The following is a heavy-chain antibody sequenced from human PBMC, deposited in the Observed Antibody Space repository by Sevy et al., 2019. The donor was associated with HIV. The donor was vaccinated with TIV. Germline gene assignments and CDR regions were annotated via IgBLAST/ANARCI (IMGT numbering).Heavy chain of an antibody. CDR1: GFTFSSYA. J-gene: IGHJ1*01. V-gene: IGHV3-23*01. CDR2: ISGSGGST. D-gene: IGHD2-15*01. CDR3: ATDIVVVVAATFKH. Sequence: GGSLRLSCAASGFTFSSYAMSWVRQAPGKGLEWVSAISGSGGSTYYADSVKGRFTISRDNSKNTLYLQMNSLRAEDTAVYYCATDIVVVVAATFKHWGQGTLVTVSS.